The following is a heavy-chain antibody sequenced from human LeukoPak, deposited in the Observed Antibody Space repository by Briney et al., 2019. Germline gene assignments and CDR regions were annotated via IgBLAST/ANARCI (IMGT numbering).Heavy chain of an antibody. Sequence: GGSLRLSCAASEFSVGSNYMTWVRQAPGKGLEWVSLIYSGGSTYYADSVKGRFTISRDNSKNTLYLQMNSLRAEDTAVYYCASSQATRIAAIGPVFDYWGQGTLVAVSS. CDR3: ASSQATRIAAIGPVFDY. CDR1: EFSVGSNY. D-gene: IGHD6-13*01. V-gene: IGHV3-66*01. J-gene: IGHJ4*02. CDR2: IYSGGST.